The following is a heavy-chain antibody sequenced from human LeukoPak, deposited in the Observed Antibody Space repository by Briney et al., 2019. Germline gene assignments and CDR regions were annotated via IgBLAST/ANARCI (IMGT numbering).Heavy chain of an antibody. V-gene: IGHV3-66*02. CDR2: IYSGGST. J-gene: IGHJ4*02. Sequence: GGSLRLSCAASGFTVSSNYMSWVRQAPGKGLEWVSVIYSGGSTYYANSVKGRFTISRDNSKNTLYLQMNSLRAEDTAVYYCARGPSGGPHDYGDYSFDYWGQGTLVTVSS. CDR3: ARGPSGGPHDYGDYSFDY. D-gene: IGHD4-17*01. CDR1: GFTVSSNY.